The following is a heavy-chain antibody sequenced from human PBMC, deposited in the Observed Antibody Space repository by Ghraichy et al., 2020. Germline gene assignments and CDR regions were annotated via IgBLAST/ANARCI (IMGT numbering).Heavy chain of an antibody. V-gene: IGHV4-39*07. Sequence: SETLSLTCTVSGGSISSSSYYWGWIRQPPGKGLEWIGSIYYSGSTYYNPSLKSRVTISVDTSKNQFSLKLSSVTAADTAVYYCARRVDSIGDPFDYWGQGTLVTVSS. CDR1: GGSISSSSYY. J-gene: IGHJ4*02. D-gene: IGHD3-22*01. CDR2: IYYSGST. CDR3: ARRVDSIGDPFDY.